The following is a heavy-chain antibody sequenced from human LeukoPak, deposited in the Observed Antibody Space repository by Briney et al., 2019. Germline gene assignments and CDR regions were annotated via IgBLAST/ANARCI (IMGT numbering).Heavy chain of an antibody. CDR2: IYYSGST. Sequence: SETLSLTCSVSGGSISSYYWSWIRQPPGKGLEWNGYIYYSGSTNYNPSLNSRVTISVDTSKNQFSLKLSSVTAADMAVYYCAKAVVVSTTRLGPFDTWGQGTMVTVSS. D-gene: IGHD3-22*01. J-gene: IGHJ3*02. CDR3: AKAVVVSTTRLGPFDT. CDR1: GGSISSYY. V-gene: IGHV4-59*08.